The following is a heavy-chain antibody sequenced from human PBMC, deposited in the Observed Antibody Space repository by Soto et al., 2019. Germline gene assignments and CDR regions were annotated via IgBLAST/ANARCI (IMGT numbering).Heavy chain of an antibody. CDR3: AADLPDWGAYAFDY. J-gene: IGHJ4*01. CDR1: GFTFSRYW. CDR2: AKSEINGGAV. D-gene: IGHD3-16*01. V-gene: IGHV3-15*07. Sequence: GSLRLSCVASGFTFSRYWMHWVRQAPGKGLEWVGRAKSEINGGAVDYAAPVKGRFTISRDASQNTVYLQMNSLRADDTAVYYCAADLPDWGAYAFDYWGHGTQVTVSS.